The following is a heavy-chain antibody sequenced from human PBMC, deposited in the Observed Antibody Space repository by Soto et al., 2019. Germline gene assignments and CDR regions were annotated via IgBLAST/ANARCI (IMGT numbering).Heavy chain of an antibody. V-gene: IGHV3-23*01. Sequence: GGSLRLSCAASGFPFSSYAMSWVRQAPGKGLEWVSAISGNGAETSYAASVRGRFTISRDNSRDTLYLQMNSLRADDPAVYYGGKERRGSGWFVCSYWGQGSLVTVSS. CDR2: ISGNGAET. CDR1: GFPFSSYA. CDR3: GKERRGSGWFVCSY. J-gene: IGHJ4*02. D-gene: IGHD6-19*01.